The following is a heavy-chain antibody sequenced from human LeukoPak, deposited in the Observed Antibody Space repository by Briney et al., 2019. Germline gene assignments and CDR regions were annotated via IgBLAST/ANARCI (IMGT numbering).Heavy chain of an antibody. CDR1: EFTFISYA. V-gene: IGHV3-23*01. J-gene: IGHJ6*02. Sequence: GWSLTLSRAASEFTFISYAMQWVRQAPGKELEWVSGISASGGSTWYADSVKGRFTISRDNSKNTLFLQMNSLKAEDTAVYYCARGPATALQYYYYYVMDVWGQGTTVTVSS. CDR3: ARGPATALQYYYYYVMDV. CDR2: ISASGGST. D-gene: IGHD2-2*01.